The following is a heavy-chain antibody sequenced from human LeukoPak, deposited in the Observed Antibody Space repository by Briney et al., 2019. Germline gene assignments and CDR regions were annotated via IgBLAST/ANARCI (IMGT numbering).Heavy chain of an antibody. CDR2: ISAYNGNT. CDR3: ALISYCTSVTCYFLDY. Sequence: ASVKVSCKASGYTFTSCGISWVRQAPGQGLEWMGWISAYNGNTNYAQNLQGRVTMTKDTSTSTAYMELRSLRSDDTAVYYCALISYCTSVTCYFLDYWGQGTLVSVSS. J-gene: IGHJ4*02. D-gene: IGHD2-8*01. CDR1: GYTFTSCG. V-gene: IGHV1-18*01.